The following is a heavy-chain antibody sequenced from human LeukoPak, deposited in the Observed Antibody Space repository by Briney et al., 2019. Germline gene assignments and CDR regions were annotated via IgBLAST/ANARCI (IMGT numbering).Heavy chain of an antibody. V-gene: IGHV1-46*01. D-gene: IGHD3-3*01. CDR2: INPSGGST. CDR3: ARDQPYFWSGYYSSRWFDP. J-gene: IGHJ5*02. CDR1: GYTFTSYY. Sequence: ASVKVSCKASGYTFTSYYMHWVRQAPGQGLEWMGIINPSGGSTSYAQKFQGRVTMTRDTSTSTVYMELSSLRSEDTAVYYCARDQPYFWSGYYSSRWFDPWGQGTLVTVSS.